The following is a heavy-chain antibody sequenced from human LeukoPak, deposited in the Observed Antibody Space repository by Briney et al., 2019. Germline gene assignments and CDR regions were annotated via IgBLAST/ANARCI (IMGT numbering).Heavy chain of an antibody. CDR1: GGSISSYY. Sequence: SETLSLTCTVSGGSISSYYWSWIRQPAGEGLEWIGRIYSSGSTNYIPSLKSRVTMSVDTSKNQFSLKLSSVTAADTAVYYCARGQYHLLYWYFDLWGRGTLVTASS. V-gene: IGHV4-4*07. J-gene: IGHJ2*01. D-gene: IGHD2-2*01. CDR2: IYSSGST. CDR3: ARGQYHLLYWYFDL.